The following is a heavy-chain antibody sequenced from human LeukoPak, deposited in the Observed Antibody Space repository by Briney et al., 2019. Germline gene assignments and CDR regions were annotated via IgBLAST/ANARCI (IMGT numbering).Heavy chain of an antibody. D-gene: IGHD1-26*01. CDR3: ARHQWVPAFDI. J-gene: IGHJ3*02. CDR1: GGSVSSGDYY. Sequence: SETLSLTCTVSGGSVSSGDYYWSWIRQPPGKGLEWIGYMYYSGSTYYNPSLKSRVTISVDTSKNQFSLKLSSVTVADTAVYYCARHQWVPAFDIWGQGTMVTVSS. CDR2: MYYSGST. V-gene: IGHV4-30-4*01.